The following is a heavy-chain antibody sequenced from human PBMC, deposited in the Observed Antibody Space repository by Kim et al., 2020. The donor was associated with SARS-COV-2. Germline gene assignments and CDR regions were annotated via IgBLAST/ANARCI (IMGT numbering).Heavy chain of an antibody. CDR2: IYYSGST. J-gene: IGHJ6*02. V-gene: IGHV4-59*13. Sequence: SETLSLTCTVSGGSISSYYWSWIRQPPGKGLEWIGYIYYSGSTNYNPSLKSRVTISVDTSKNQFSLKLSSVTAADTAVYYCARQTVPNSSGWYGVFYYYYGMDVWGQGTTVTVSS. CDR1: GGSISSYY. D-gene: IGHD6-19*01. CDR3: ARQTVPNSSGWYGVFYYYYGMDV.